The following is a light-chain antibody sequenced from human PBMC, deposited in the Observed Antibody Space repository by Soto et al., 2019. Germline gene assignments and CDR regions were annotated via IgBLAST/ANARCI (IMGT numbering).Light chain of an antibody. V-gene: IGKV3D-15*01. CDR2: GAS. Sequence: EIVLTQSPATLSLSPGERATLSCRASLSVRNKLAWYQQKSGQAPRLLIYGASTRASGIPTRFSGSGSGTEFTLTISSLQSEDFAVYFCQSYNDWPLTFGGGTKVDI. J-gene: IGKJ4*01. CDR1: LSVRNK. CDR3: QSYNDWPLT.